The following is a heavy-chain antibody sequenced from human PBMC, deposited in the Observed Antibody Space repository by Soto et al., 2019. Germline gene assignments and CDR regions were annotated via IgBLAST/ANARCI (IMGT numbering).Heavy chain of an antibody. J-gene: IGHJ5*02. CDR2: ISADNGDT. V-gene: IGHV1-18*01. D-gene: IGHD2-2*01. Sequence: QVQLVQAGADVKKTGASVKVSCKASGYTFTKSGLNWVRQAPGQGLEGMGWISADNGDTNYAQKFQGRVTMTTDPSTSTVSMELRSLISDDTAVYYCARGLAQPLGSWGQGTLVTVSS. CDR3: ARGLAQPLGS. CDR1: GYTFTKSG.